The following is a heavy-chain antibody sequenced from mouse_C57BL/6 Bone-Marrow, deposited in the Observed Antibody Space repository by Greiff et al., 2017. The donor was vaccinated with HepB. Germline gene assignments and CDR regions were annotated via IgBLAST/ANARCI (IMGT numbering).Heavy chain of an antibody. Sequence: EVMLVESGGDLVKPGGSLKLSCAASGFTFSSYGMSWVRQTPDKRLEWVATISSGGSYTYYPDSVKGRVTISRDNAKNTLYLQMSSLKSEDTAMYYCARRAGIYYDYDGAWFAYWGQGTLVTVSA. CDR2: ISSGGSYT. CDR3: ARRAGIYYDYDGAWFAY. D-gene: IGHD2-4*01. J-gene: IGHJ3*01. CDR1: GFTFSSYG. V-gene: IGHV5-6*02.